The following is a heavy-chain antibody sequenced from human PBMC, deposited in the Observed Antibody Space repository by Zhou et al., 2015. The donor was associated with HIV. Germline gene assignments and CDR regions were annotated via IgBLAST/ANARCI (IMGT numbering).Heavy chain of an antibody. Sequence: QVQLVQSGAEVKKPGSSVKVSCKASGGIFRSFGISWVRQAPGQGLEWMGGLIPVIGLANSAQKFQDRVTISADESTSTAYMELSSLRSGDTAVYYCALTEAMENYYYYGMDVWGQGTTVTVSS. V-gene: IGHV1-69*01. CDR2: LIPVIGLA. J-gene: IGHJ6*02. CDR1: GGIFRSFG. D-gene: IGHD1-1*01. CDR3: ALTEAMENYYYYGMDV.